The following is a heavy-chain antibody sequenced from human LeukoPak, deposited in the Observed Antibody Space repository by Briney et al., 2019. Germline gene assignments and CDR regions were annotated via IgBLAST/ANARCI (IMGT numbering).Heavy chain of an antibody. CDR1: GFTFSTYA. Sequence: GGSLRLSCAASGFTFSTYAMSWVRQAPGKGVEWVSTISGNGVSTYYANSVKGGFTISRDNSKNTLWLQMKRLRGEDTALYYCAKPQYDSSWYYFDYWGQGTLVTVSS. V-gene: IGHV3-23*01. CDR3: AKPQYDSSWYYFDY. CDR2: ISGNGVST. J-gene: IGHJ4*02. D-gene: IGHD6-13*01.